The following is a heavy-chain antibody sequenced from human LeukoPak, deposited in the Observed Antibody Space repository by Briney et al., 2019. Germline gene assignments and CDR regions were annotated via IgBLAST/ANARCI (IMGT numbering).Heavy chain of an antibody. D-gene: IGHD6-19*01. CDR3: ATISLYSSGWYSRYFQH. CDR1: GYTLTELS. V-gene: IGHV1-24*01. Sequence: ASVKVSCKVSGYTLTELSMHWVRQAPGKGLEWMGGFDPEDGETIYAQKFQGRVTMTEDTSTDTAYMEQSSLRSEDTAVYYCATISLYSSGWYSRYFQHWGQGTLVTVSS. CDR2: FDPEDGET. J-gene: IGHJ1*01.